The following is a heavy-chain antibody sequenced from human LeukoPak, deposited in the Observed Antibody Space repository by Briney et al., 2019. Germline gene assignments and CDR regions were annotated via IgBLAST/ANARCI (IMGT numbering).Heavy chain of an antibody. V-gene: IGHV4-39*07. J-gene: IGHJ6*02. Sequence: SETLSLTCTVSGGSISSSSYYWGWIRQPPGKGLEWIGSIYYSGSTYYNPSLKSRVTISVDTSKNQFSLKLSSVTAADTAVYYCSSGYIQYGMDVWGQGTTVTVSS. CDR1: GGSISSSSYY. CDR3: SSGYIQYGMDV. CDR2: IYYSGST. D-gene: IGHD5-24*01.